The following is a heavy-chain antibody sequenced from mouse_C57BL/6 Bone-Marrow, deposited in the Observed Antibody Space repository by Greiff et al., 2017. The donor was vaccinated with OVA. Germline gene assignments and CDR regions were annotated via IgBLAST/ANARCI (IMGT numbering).Heavy chain of an antibody. J-gene: IGHJ2*01. CDR2: IDPSDSYP. D-gene: IGHD1-1*01. Sequence: QVQLQQPGAELVRPGTSVKLSCKASGYTFTSYWMHWVKQRPGQGLEWIGVIDPSDSYPNYNQKFKGKATLTVDTTTCTTYMQLSSLTSEDSAVYYCAKKGYYYGCSSDYWGQGTTLTVSA. CDR3: AKKGYYYGCSSDY. CDR1: GYTFTSYW. V-gene: IGHV1-59*01.